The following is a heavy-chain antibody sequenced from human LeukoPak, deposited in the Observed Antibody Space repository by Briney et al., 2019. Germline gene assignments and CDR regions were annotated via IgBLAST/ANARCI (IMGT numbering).Heavy chain of an antibody. J-gene: IGHJ1*01. Sequence: GSLKVSCEASGYTFTAYNIHWLRQAPGQGLEWMGIINLSSGDTTYAQKLQGRVAMTRDMSTDTVFMELNSLRSADTAVYYCAREGYCSGGSCHSGAHFQHWGQGTLVTVSS. V-gene: IGHV1-46*04. CDR2: INLSSGDT. D-gene: IGHD2-15*01. CDR3: AREGYCSGGSCHSGAHFQH. CDR1: GYTFTAYN.